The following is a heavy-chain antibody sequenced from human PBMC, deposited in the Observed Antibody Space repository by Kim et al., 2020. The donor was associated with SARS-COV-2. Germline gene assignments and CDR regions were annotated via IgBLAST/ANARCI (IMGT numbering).Heavy chain of an antibody. V-gene: IGHV3-15*01. D-gene: IGHD3-10*01. CDR2: TKRTSDAGAT. CDR3: TTWDDGYYKE. J-gene: IGHJ4*02. CDR1: GFTFTNAW. Sequence: GGSLRLSCATSGFTFTNAWMNWVRQAPGKGLEWVGRTKRTSDAGATDYATPVKGRFTISRDDSRNTVYLQMNSLKTDDTAVYFCTTWDDGYYKEWGQGTLVTVTS.